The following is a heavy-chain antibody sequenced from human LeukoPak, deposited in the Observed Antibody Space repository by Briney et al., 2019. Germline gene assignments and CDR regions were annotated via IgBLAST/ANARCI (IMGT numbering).Heavy chain of an antibody. V-gene: IGHV3-20*04. CDR2: INWNGGST. Sequence: PGGSLRLSCVASGFTFDDYGMSWVRQAPGKGPEWVSGINWNGGSTGYADSVKGRFTISRDNAKNSLYLQMNSLRVEDTALYYCVRVRDGYSFGGRGTLVIVSA. CDR1: GFTFDDYG. J-gene: IGHJ4*02. D-gene: IGHD5-24*01. CDR3: VRVRDGYSF.